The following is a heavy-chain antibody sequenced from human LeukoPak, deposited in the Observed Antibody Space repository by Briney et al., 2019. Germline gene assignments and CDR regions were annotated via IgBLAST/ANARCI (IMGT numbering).Heavy chain of an antibody. Sequence: GALRLSCAASGFTFSSYGMSWVRQAPGKGLEWVSAISGSGGSTYYADSVKGRFTISRDNSKNTLYLQMNSLRAEDTAVYYCAKAALVDILTGSHFDYWGQGTLVTVSS. CDR2: ISGSGGST. D-gene: IGHD3-9*01. CDR3: AKAALVDILTGSHFDY. V-gene: IGHV3-23*01. J-gene: IGHJ4*02. CDR1: GFTFSSYG.